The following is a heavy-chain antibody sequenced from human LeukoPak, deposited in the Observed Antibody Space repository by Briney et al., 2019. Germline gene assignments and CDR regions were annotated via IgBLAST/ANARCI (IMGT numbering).Heavy chain of an antibody. CDR3: AREPRGHQTQYYYDSSGHNWFDP. J-gene: IGHJ5*02. Sequence: PSETLSLTCTVSGGSISSYYWSWIRQPPGKGLEWIGSIYYSGSTYYNPSLKSRVTISVDKSKNQFSLKLSSVTAADTAVYYCAREPRGHQTQYYYDSSGHNWFDPWGQGTVVTVSS. D-gene: IGHD3-22*01. CDR2: IYYSGST. CDR1: GGSISSYY. V-gene: IGHV4-59*12.